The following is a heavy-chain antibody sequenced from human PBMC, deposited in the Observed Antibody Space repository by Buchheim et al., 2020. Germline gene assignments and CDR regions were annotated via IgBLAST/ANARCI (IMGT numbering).Heavy chain of an antibody. CDR1: DFAFSAHA. Sequence: HLLDSGGGLVQPGGSLRLSCAASDFAFSAHAMNWVRQAPGKGLEWVSYISSSSNTIYYADSVRGRFTISRDNAKNSLHLQMNSLRDEDTAVYYCATWAFYHGVDVWGQGTT. J-gene: IGHJ6*02. V-gene: IGHV3-48*02. CDR2: ISSSSNTI. D-gene: IGHD7-27*01. CDR3: ATWAFYHGVDV.